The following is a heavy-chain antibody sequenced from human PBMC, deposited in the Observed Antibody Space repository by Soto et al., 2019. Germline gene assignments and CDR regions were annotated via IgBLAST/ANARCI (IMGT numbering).Heavy chain of an antibody. CDR1: GFTFSRYG. D-gene: IGHD2-2*01. CDR3: TKVLPPLSTNHFFDN. CDR2: ISYDGSDK. V-gene: IGHV3-30*18. J-gene: IGHJ4*01. Sequence: GGSLRLSCAASGFTFSRYGIHWVRQAPGKGLEWVSGISYDGSDKFYADSVKGRFTISRDNSKNTLYLQMNSLRAEDTAMYYCTKVLPPLSTNHFFDNWGQGTLVTVSS.